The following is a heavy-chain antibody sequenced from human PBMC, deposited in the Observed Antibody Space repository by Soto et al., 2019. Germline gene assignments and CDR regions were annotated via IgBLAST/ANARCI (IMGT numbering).Heavy chain of an antibody. CDR3: ARAQTPTESDH. Sequence: GASVKVSCKASGYTFSNYGITWVRQAPGQGLEWMGWINTYNGNTNYAQKVQGRVTMTADTSTSTVYMELRSLTSDDSAVHYCARAQTPTESDHWGQGTLVTVSS. V-gene: IGHV1-18*01. CDR1: GYTFSNYG. J-gene: IGHJ4*02. D-gene: IGHD4-4*01. CDR2: INTYNGNT.